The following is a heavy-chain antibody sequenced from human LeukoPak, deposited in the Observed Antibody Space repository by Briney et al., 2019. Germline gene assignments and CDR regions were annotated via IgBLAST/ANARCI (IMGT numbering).Heavy chain of an antibody. Sequence: SGTLSLTCTVSGGSMSGYHWSWIRQPPGKGLEWIGYMYYSGSTGYYNPSLKSRVTISIDTANNQFSLKVSSETAADTAVYYCARRWSGENLFDYWGQGALVTVSS. D-gene: IGHD3-10*01. V-gene: IGHV4-59*08. CDR1: GGSMSGYH. CDR2: MYYSGST. J-gene: IGHJ4*02. CDR3: ARRWSGENLFDY.